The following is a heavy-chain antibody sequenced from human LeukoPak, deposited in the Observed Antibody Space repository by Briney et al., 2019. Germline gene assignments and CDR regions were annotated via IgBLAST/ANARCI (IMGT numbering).Heavy chain of an antibody. CDR3: ATKTHLLPAAVLYYFDY. D-gene: IGHD2-15*01. J-gene: IGHJ4*02. CDR1: GYTFTGFY. CDR2: INPNSGGT. Sequence: ASVKVSCKASGYTFTGFYMHWVPQAPGQGLECMGWINPNSGGTNYAQKFQGRVTMTRDTSISTAYMELSRLRSDDTTVYYCATKTHLLPAAVLYYFDYWGQGTLVTVSS. V-gene: IGHV1-2*02.